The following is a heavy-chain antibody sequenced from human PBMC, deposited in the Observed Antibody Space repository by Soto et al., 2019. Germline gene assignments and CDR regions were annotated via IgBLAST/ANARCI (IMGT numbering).Heavy chain of an antibody. CDR3: AKDPGPYSVPDSYFDY. J-gene: IGHJ4*02. Sequence: QVQLVESGGGVVQPGRSLRLSCAASGFTFSSYGMHWVRQAPGKGLEWVAVISYDGSNKYYADSVKGRFTISRDNSKDTLYLQMNSLRAEDTAVYYCAKDPGPYSVPDSYFDYWGQGTLVTVSS. V-gene: IGHV3-30*18. CDR2: ISYDGSNK. CDR1: GFTFSSYG. D-gene: IGHD2-21*01.